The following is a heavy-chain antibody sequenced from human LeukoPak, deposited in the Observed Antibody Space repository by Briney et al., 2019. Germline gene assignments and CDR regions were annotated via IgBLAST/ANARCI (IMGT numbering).Heavy chain of an antibody. CDR3: ARLGSYFDY. CDR1: GGSINSYY. CDR2: IYYSGSV. Sequence: SETLSLTCTVSGGSINSYYWSWIRQPPGKGLEWIGYIYYSGSVNYNPSLKSRVTISVDTSKTQFSLKLSSVTAADTAVYYCARLGSYFDYWGQGTLVTVSS. J-gene: IGHJ4*02. V-gene: IGHV4-59*08.